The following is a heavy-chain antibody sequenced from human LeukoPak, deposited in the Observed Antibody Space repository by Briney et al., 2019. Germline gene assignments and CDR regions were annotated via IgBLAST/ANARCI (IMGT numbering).Heavy chain of an antibody. Sequence: GGSLRLSCAASEFSVGSNYMTWVRQAPGKGLEWVSLIYSGGSTYYADSVKGRFTISRDNVKNSLYLQMNSLRAEDTAVYYCARQITMVRGVIVFDYWGQGTLVTVSS. CDR3: ARQITMVRGVIVFDY. V-gene: IGHV3-66*04. D-gene: IGHD3-10*01. J-gene: IGHJ4*02. CDR1: EFSVGSNY. CDR2: IYSGGST.